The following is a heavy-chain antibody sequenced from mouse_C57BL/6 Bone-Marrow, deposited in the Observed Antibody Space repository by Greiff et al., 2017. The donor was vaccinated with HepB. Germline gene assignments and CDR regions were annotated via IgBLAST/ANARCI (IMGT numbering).Heavy chain of an antibody. CDR2: IYPRSGNN. D-gene: IGHD1-1*01. V-gene: IGHV1-81*01. Sequence: VQLQESGAELARPGASVKLSCKASGYTFTSYGISWVKQRTGQGLEWIGEIYPRSGNNYYNEKFKGKATLTADKSSSTAYMELRSLTSEDSAVYFCARGYGSSSHDYWGQGTTLTVSS. CDR1: GYTFTSYG. J-gene: IGHJ2*01. CDR3: ARGYGSSSHDY.